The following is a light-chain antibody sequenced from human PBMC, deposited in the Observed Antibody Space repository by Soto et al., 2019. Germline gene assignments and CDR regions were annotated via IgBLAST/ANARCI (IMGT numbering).Light chain of an antibody. Sequence: EIVLPQSPGTLSLSPGERATLSCRASQIFSSSYFAWYQQKPGQAPRLLIYVASSRATGIPDMFSGSGSGTDFTLTISRLEPEDFAVYYCQQYGSSPYTFGQGTKLEI. CDR2: VAS. CDR1: QIFSSSY. V-gene: IGKV3-20*01. CDR3: QQYGSSPYT. J-gene: IGKJ2*01.